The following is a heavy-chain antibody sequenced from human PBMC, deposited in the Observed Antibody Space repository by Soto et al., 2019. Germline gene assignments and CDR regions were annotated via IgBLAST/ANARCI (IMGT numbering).Heavy chain of an antibody. V-gene: IGHV3-11*01. D-gene: IGHD3-9*01. Sequence: QVQLVESGGGLVKPGGSLRLSCAASGFTFSDYYMSWIRQAPGKGLEWVSYISSSGSTIYYADSVKGRFTISRDNAKNSLYLQMNSLGAEDTAVYYCARGRVYDILTGYYYYYGMDVWGQGTTVTVSS. CDR3: ARGRVYDILTGYYYYYGMDV. CDR2: ISSSGSTI. J-gene: IGHJ6*02. CDR1: GFTFSDYY.